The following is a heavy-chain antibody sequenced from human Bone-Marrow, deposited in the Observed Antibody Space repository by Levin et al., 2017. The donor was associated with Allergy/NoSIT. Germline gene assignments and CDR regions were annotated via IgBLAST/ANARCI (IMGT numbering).Heavy chain of an antibody. Sequence: GGSLRLSCAASGFTFNSYRMHWVRQAPGKGLEWVSSITRSSTYIYYADSVTGRFTMSRDNAKNSLYLQMNSLRADDTAVYYCARPYETYFQESGGYYYDAFDTWGQGTMVIVSS. J-gene: IGHJ3*02. V-gene: IGHV3-21*01. CDR1: GFTFNSYR. D-gene: IGHD3-22*01. CDR3: ARPYETYFQESGGYYYDAFDT. CDR2: ITRSSTYI.